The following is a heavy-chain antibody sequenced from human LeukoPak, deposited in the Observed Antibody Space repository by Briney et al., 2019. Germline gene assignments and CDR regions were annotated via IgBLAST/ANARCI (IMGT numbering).Heavy chain of an antibody. Sequence: GRALRLSCAASGFSFSSHGMHWVRQAPGKGLVWVAVISDDGSNKYYVDSVKGRFSISRDSSKNTLYLQMNSLRLEDTAVYFCAKDRTGTYYGMDVWGQGTTVTVSS. CDR3: AKDRTGTYYGMDV. V-gene: IGHV3-30*18. D-gene: IGHD3/OR15-3a*01. CDR1: GFSFSSHG. J-gene: IGHJ6*02. CDR2: ISDDGSNK.